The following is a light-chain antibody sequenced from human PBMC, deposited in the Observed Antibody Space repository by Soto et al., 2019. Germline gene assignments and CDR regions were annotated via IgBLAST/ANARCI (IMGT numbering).Light chain of an antibody. Sequence: QSALTQPRSVSGSPGQLVTISCTGTSSDVGGYNYVSWYQQHPGKAPKLMIYDVSKRPSGVPDRFSGSKSGNTASLTISGLQAEDEADYYCCSYTSSSTLYVFGTGTKLTVL. CDR3: CSYTSSSTLYV. V-gene: IGLV2-11*01. CDR2: DVS. CDR1: SSDVGGYNY. J-gene: IGLJ1*01.